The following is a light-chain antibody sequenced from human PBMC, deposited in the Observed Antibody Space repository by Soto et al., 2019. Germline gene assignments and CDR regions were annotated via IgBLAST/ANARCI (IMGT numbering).Light chain of an antibody. J-gene: IGLJ1*01. Sequence: QSALTQPASVSGSPGQSITISCTGTSSDVGGYNYVSWYQQHPGKAPKLMIYDVSNRPSGVSNRFSGSKSGNTASLTNSGLQAEDEADYYCSSYTSSSSWDFGTGTKLTVL. CDR3: SSYTSSSSWD. CDR1: SSDVGGYNY. V-gene: IGLV2-14*01. CDR2: DVS.